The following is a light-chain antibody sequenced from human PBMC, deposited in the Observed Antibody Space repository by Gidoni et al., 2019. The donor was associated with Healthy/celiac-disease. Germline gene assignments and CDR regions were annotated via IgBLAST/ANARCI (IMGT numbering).Light chain of an antibody. V-gene: IGKV3-11*01. J-gene: IGKJ4*01. Sequence: EIVLTQSPATLSLSPGERATITCMASQSVSSYLAWYQQNPGQAPRLLIYDASNRATGIPARFSGSGSGTDFTLTISSLKPEDFAVYYCQQRNNWPRRLTFGGGTKVEIK. CDR2: DAS. CDR1: QSVSSY. CDR3: QQRNNWPRRLT.